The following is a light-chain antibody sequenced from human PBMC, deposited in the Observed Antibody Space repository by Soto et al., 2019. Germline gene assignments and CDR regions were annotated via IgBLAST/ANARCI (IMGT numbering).Light chain of an antibody. CDR2: DAS. J-gene: IGKJ5*01. CDR3: QQYNSWPPIT. Sequence: EVVMTQSPATLSVSPGESATLSCRASESVSRNLAWYQQRPGQAPRLLIYDASTRATGIPDRFSGGGSGTEFTLTISRLQSEDFVVYYCQQYNSWPPITFGQGTRLEIK. V-gene: IGKV3-15*01. CDR1: ESVSRN.